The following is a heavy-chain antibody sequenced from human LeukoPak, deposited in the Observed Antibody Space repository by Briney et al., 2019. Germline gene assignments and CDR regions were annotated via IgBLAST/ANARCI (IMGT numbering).Heavy chain of an antibody. CDR3: ARSRGSYYDLDH. CDR1: GFTFSSYS. V-gene: IGHV3-21*01. D-gene: IGHD1-26*01. CDR2: ISSSSSYI. J-gene: IGHJ4*02. Sequence: GGSLRLSCAASGFTFSSYSMNWVRQAPGKGLEWVSSISSSSSYIYYADSVKGRFTISRDNSKNTLYLQMNSLRAEDTAVYYCARSRGSYYDLDHWGQGTLVTVSS.